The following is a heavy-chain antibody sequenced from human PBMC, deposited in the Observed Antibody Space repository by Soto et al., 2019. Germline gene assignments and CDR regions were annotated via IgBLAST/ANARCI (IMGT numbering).Heavy chain of an antibody. CDR3: ARGPPYYDFWSGHFDY. D-gene: IGHD3-3*01. V-gene: IGHV4-34*01. Sequence: SETLSLTCAVYGGSFSGYYWSWIRQPPGKGLEWIGEINHSGSTNYNPSLKSRVTISVDTSKDQFSLKLSSVTAADTAVYYCARGPPYYDFWSGHFDYWGQGTLVTVSS. J-gene: IGHJ4*02. CDR1: GGSFSGYY. CDR2: INHSGST.